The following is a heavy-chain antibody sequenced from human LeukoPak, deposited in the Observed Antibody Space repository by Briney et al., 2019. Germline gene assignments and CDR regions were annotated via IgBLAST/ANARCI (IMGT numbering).Heavy chain of an antibody. CDR1: GGSISSGGYY. CDR2: IYYSGST. CDR3: ARGIVGATTGKFDY. Sequence: PSETLSLTCTVSGGSISSGGYYWRWIRQHPGKGLEWIGYIYYSGSTYYNPSLKSRVTISVDTSKNQFSLKLSSVTAADTAVYYCARGIVGATTGKFDYWGQGTLVTVSS. J-gene: IGHJ4*02. V-gene: IGHV4-31*03. D-gene: IGHD1-26*01.